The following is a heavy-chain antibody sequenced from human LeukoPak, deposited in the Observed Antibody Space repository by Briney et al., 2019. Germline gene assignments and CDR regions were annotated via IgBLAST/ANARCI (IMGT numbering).Heavy chain of an antibody. CDR1: GFTFSSYA. D-gene: IGHD4-11*01. CDR3: AKDTHYSRRYYYGMDV. CDR2: ISGSGGST. Sequence: GGSLRLSCAASGFTFSSYAMSWVRQAPGKGLERVSAISGSGGSTYYADSVKGRFTISRDNSKNTLYLQMNSLRAEDTAVYYCAKDTHYSRRYYYGMDVWGQGTTVTVSS. V-gene: IGHV3-23*01. J-gene: IGHJ6*02.